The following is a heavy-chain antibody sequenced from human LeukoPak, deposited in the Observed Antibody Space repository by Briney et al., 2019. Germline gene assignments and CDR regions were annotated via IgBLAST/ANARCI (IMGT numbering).Heavy chain of an antibody. Sequence: GGSLRLSCAASGSTFSSYGMSWVRQAPGKGLEWVSAISGSGGSTYYADSVKGRFTISRDNSKNTLYLQMNSLRAEDTAVYYCAKGPSGYSSSWWFDYWGQGTLVTVSS. V-gene: IGHV3-23*01. CDR3: AKGPSGYSSSWWFDY. J-gene: IGHJ4*02. CDR2: ISGSGGST. D-gene: IGHD6-13*01. CDR1: GSTFSSYG.